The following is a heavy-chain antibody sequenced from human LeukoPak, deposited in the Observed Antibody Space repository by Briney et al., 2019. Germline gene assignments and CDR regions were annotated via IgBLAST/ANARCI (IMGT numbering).Heavy chain of an antibody. CDR1: GFTLTNYG. CDR3: GKDPIGDYLGAFQFQS. Sequence: PRGCLRLSCAPSGFTLTNYGMGWVRQAPRKGLEWVSAINGSRGRTYYADFVKDRFTISRDNSKNILYLQMNNLGGEDTAVYYCGKDPIGDYLGAFQFQSWGQGTLVTVSS. D-gene: IGHD4-17*01. J-gene: IGHJ1*01. CDR2: INGSRGRT. V-gene: IGHV3-23*01.